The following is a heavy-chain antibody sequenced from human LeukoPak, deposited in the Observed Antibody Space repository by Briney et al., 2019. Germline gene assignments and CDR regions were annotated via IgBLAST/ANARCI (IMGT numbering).Heavy chain of an antibody. CDR2: INPNSGGT. Sequence: GASVKVSCKASGYTFTGYYMHWVRQAPGQGLEWMGWINPNSGGTNYAQKFQGWVTMTRDTSISTAYMELSRLRSDDTAVYYCARGPVAGTGDHFDYWGQGTLVTVSS. CDR1: GYTFTGYY. V-gene: IGHV1-2*04. CDR3: ARGPVAGTGDHFDY. D-gene: IGHD6-19*01. J-gene: IGHJ4*02.